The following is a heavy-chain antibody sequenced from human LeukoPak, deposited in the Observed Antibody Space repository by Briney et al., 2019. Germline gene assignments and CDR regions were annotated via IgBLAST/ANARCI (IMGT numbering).Heavy chain of an antibody. CDR2: TKNKVNKYAT. V-gene: IGHV3-72*01. Sequence: GGSLRLSCAASGFTFSSYAMSWVRQAPGKGLEWVGHTKNKVNKYATEYAASVKGRFTISRDDSRNSVYLQMNSLKTEDTAVYCCVRWLSGSSEWGQGTLVTVSS. CDR3: VRWLSGSSE. CDR1: GFTFSSYA. D-gene: IGHD2-15*01. J-gene: IGHJ4*02.